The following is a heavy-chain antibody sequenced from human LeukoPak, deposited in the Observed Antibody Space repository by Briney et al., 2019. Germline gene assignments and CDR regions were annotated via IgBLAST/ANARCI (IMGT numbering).Heavy chain of an antibody. V-gene: IGHV1-2*02. J-gene: IGHJ4*02. D-gene: IGHD2-2*01. CDR3: ARYCSSTSCSQDY. CDR1: GYTFTGYY. CDR2: INPNSGGT. Sequence: GASVRVSCKASGYTFTGYYMHWVRQAPGQGLEWMGWINPNSGGTNYAQKFQGGVTMTRDTSISTAYMELSRLRSDDTAVYYCARYCSSTSCSQDYWGQGTLVTVSS.